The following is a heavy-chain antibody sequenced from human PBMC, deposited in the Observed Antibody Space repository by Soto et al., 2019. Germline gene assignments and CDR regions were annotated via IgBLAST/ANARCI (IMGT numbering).Heavy chain of an antibody. D-gene: IGHD2-15*01. CDR1: GGSFSGYY. V-gene: IGHV4-34*01. CDR3: ARRPIVVVVAANGGWFDP. Sequence: SETLSLTCAVYGGSFSGYYWSWIRQPPGKGLEWIGEINHSGSTNYNPSLKSRVTISVDTSKNQFSLKLSSVTAADTAVYYCARRPIVVVVAANGGWFDPWGQGTLVTVSS. CDR2: INHSGST. J-gene: IGHJ5*02.